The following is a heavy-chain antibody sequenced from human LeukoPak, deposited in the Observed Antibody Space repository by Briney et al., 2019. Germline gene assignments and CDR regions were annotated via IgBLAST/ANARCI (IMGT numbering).Heavy chain of an antibody. J-gene: IGHJ6*03. CDR1: GGSISSYY. CDR2: IYTSGST. V-gene: IGHV4-4*07. CDR3: ARDLTVWDYYYYYYMDV. D-gene: IGHD3-9*01. Sequence: PSETLSLTCTVSGGSISSYYWSWIRQPAGKGLEWIGRIYTSGSTNYNPSLKSRVTMSVDTSKNQFSLKLSSVTAADTAVYYCARDLTVWDYYYYYYMDVWGKGTTVTISS.